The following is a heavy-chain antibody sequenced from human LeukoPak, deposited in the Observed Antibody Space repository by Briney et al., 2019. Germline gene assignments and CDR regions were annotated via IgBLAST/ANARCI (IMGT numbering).Heavy chain of an antibody. D-gene: IGHD3-3*01. CDR3: ASLPFGQVDY. J-gene: IGHJ4*02. CDR2: ISYDGSNK. CDR1: GFTFSSYA. V-gene: IGHV3-30*04. Sequence: GGSLRLSCAASGFTFSSYAMHWVRQAPGKGLEWVAVISYDGSNKYYADSVKGRFTISRDNSKNTLYLQMNSLRAEDTAVYYCASLPFGQVDYWGQGTLVTVSS.